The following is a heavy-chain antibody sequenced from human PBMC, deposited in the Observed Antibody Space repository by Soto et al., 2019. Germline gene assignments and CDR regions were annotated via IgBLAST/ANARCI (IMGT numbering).Heavy chain of an antibody. CDR2: INAGNGNT. J-gene: IGHJ6*02. CDR1: GYTFISYA. Sequence: QVQLVQSGAEEKKPGASVKVSCKASGYTFISYAMHWVRQAPGQRLEWMGWINAGNGNTKYSQKFQGRVTITRDTSASTAYMELSSLRSEDTAVYYWARDPSYYGMDVWGQGTTVTVSS. CDR3: ARDPSYYGMDV. V-gene: IGHV1-3*05.